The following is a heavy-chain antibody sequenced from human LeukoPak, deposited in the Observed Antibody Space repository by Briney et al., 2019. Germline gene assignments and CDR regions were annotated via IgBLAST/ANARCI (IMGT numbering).Heavy chain of an antibody. CDR2: IYYSGST. D-gene: IGHD6-13*01. CDR3: ARDGPGYSSSWYYFDY. J-gene: IGHJ4*02. CDR1: GGSISSGGYY. V-gene: IGHV4-31*03. Sequence: SETLSLTCTVSGGSISSGGYYWGWIRQHPGKGLEWIGYIYYSGSTYYNPSLKSRVTISVDTSKNQFSLKLSSVTAADTAVYYCARDGPGYSSSWYYFDYWGQGTLVTVSS.